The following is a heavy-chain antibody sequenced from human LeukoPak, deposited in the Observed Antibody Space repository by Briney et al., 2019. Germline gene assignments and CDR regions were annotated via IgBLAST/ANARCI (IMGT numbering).Heavy chain of an antibody. CDR1: GFTFSTYA. J-gene: IGHJ4*02. CDR2: ISGSGGST. Sequence: PGGSLRLSCAASGFTFSTYAMSWVRQAPGKGREWVSAISGSGGSTFYADSVKGRFTISRDNAKNSLYLQMNSLRAEDTAVYYCAREGQPGDDYWGQGTLVPVSS. D-gene: IGHD3-10*01. V-gene: IGHV3-23*01. CDR3: AREGQPGDDY.